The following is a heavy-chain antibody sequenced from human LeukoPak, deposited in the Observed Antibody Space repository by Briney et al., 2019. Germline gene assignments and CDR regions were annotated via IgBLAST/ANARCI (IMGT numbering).Heavy chain of an antibody. J-gene: IGHJ4*02. V-gene: IGHV3-73*01. Sequence: PGGSLTLSCAASGFTFRGSAMQWVRQASGNGQKWLGRIRSKANSYATAYAASVKGRFTISRDDSKNTTYMQMNSLKTEDTDVYYCTSCGGDCYSGFDYWGQGTLVTVSS. CDR1: GFTFRGSA. D-gene: IGHD2-21*02. CDR2: IRSKANSYAT. CDR3: TSCGGDCYSGFDY.